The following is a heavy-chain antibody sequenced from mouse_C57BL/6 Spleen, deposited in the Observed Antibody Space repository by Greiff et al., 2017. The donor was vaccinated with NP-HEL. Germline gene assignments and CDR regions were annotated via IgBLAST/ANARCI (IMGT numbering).Heavy chain of an antibody. CDR3: ARRDHSLDY. D-gene: IGHD3-3*01. CDR1: GYSITSGYY. Sequence: EVKLQESGPGLAKPSQSLSLTCSVTGYSITSGYYWNWIRQFPGNKLEWMGYISYDGSNNYNPSLKNRISITRDTSKNQFFLKLNSVTTEDTATNYCARRDHSLDYWGQGTTLTVSS. CDR2: ISYDGSN. J-gene: IGHJ2*01. V-gene: IGHV3-6*01.